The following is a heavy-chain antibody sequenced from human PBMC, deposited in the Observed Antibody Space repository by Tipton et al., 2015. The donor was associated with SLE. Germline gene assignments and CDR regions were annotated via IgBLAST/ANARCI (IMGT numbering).Heavy chain of an antibody. CDR2: INSDGSST. V-gene: IGHV3-74*01. D-gene: IGHD6-19*01. CDR3: ARVGYSSGWVDY. CDR1: GFTFSGYW. J-gene: IGHJ4*02. Sequence: SLRLSCAASGFTFSGYWMHWVRQAPGKGLVWVSRINSDGSSTSYADSVKGRFTISRDNAKNTLYLQMNSLRAEDTAVYYCARVGYSSGWVDYWGQGTLVTVSS.